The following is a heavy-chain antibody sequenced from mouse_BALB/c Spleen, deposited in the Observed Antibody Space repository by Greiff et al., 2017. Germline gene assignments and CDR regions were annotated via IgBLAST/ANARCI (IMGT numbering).Heavy chain of an antibody. CDR2: ISYSGST. D-gene: IGHD1-1*02. Sequence: EVKLVESGPSLVKPSQTLSLTCSVTGDSITSGYWNWIRKFPGNKLEYMGYISYSGSTYYNPSLKSRISITRDTSKNQYYLQLNSVTTEDTATYYCARFLYGYYAMDYWGQGTSVTVSS. CDR1: GDSITSGY. CDR3: ARFLYGYYAMDY. J-gene: IGHJ4*01. V-gene: IGHV3-8*02.